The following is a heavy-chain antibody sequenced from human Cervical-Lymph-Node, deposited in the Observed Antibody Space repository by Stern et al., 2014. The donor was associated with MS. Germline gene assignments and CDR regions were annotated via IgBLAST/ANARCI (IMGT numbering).Heavy chain of an antibody. D-gene: IGHD7-27*01. CDR3: RAGADAFDV. V-gene: IGHV1-18*01. J-gene: IGHJ3*01. Sequence: VQLVESGAEVKKPGASVRVSCKASGYTFTEYAISWVRQAPGPGLEWMGWIGTNIGNTNYAQRFQGRLTLATDTSTNTVYMELSSLRSDDTAMYYCRAGADAFDVWGQGTMVTVSS. CDR1: GYTFTEYA. CDR2: IGTNIGNT.